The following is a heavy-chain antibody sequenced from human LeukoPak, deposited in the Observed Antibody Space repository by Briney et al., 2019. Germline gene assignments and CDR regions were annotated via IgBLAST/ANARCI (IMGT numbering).Heavy chain of an antibody. CDR1: GGSISSGDYY. Sequence: SETLSLTCTVSGGSISSGDYYWSRIRQPPGEGLEWIGYIYYSGSTYYNPSLKSRVTISVDTSKNQFSLKLSSVTAADTAVYYCARVAGATHFDYWGQGTLVTVSS. V-gene: IGHV4-30-4*01. J-gene: IGHJ4*02. CDR2: IYYSGST. CDR3: ARVAGATHFDY. D-gene: IGHD1-26*01.